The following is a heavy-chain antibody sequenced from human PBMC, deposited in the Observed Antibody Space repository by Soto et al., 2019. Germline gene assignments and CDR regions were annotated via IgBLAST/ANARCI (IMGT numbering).Heavy chain of an antibody. J-gene: IGHJ6*02. CDR3: ARPHDYIWGSYRTVQSYAMDV. CDR1: GYTFTSYD. CDR2: MNPNRGNT. Sequence: ASVKVSCKASGYTFTSYDINWVGQATGQGLEWMGWMNPNRGNTAYTQKFQGRVTMTRNTSIRTAYMELSSLRSEDTAVYFCARPHDYIWGSYRTVQSYAMDVWGQGTTVTVSS. D-gene: IGHD3-16*02. V-gene: IGHV1-8*01.